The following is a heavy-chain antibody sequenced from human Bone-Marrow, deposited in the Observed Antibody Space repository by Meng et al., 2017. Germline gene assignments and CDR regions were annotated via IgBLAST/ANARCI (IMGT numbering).Heavy chain of an antibody. CDR2: IYSGGVT. J-gene: IGHJ4*02. D-gene: IGHD3-22*01. Sequence: QVQMVESGGGVVQPGRSLRLSCAASGFPFSSYGMHWVRQAPGKGLEWVSVIYSGGVTYYADSVKGRFTISRDNSNNRVYLQMNSLRPDDTAVYYCARGGYYYETSGPDYWGQGTLVTVSS. CDR3: ARGGYYYETSGPDY. CDR1: GFPFSSYG. V-gene: IGHV3-NL1*01.